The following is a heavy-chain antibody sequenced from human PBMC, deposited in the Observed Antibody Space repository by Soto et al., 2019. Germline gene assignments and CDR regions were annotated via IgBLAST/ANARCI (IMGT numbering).Heavy chain of an antibody. CDR3: ARGVRRVVTHFDY. CDR1: GGTSSSYA. Sequence: SVKVSCKASGGTSSSYAISWVRQAPGQGLEWMGGIIPIFGTANYAQKFQGRVTITADESTSTAYMELSSLRSEDTAVYYCARGVRRVVTHFDYWGQGTLVTVSS. V-gene: IGHV1-69*13. D-gene: IGHD2-21*02. J-gene: IGHJ4*02. CDR2: IIPIFGTA.